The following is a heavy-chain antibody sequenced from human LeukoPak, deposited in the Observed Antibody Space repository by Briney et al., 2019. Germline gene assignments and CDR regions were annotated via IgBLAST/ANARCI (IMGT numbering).Heavy chain of an antibody. CDR1: GGSINTYY. Sequence: PSETLPLTCTVSGGSINTYYWSWIRQPPGKGLEWIGYIFYRGSTNYNPSLRSRVTISVDTSKNPFSLRLTPVTAADTAVYYCARTTRNDAFDIWGQGTMVTVSS. CDR3: ARTTRNDAFDI. J-gene: IGHJ3*02. CDR2: IFYRGST. D-gene: IGHD1-1*01. V-gene: IGHV4-59*01.